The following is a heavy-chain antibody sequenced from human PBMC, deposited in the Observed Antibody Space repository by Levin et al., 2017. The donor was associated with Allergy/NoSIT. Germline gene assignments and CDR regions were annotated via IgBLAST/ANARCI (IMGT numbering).Heavy chain of an antibody. V-gene: IGHV3-9*01. CDR1: GFTFDDYA. CDR2: ITWNGGNI. CDR3: AKEYPSSSGSYYSYFFDY. J-gene: IGHJ4*02. D-gene: IGHD1-26*01. Sequence: QSGESLKISCSASGFTFDDYAMHWVRQAPGKGLEWVSGITWNGGNIGYADSVKGRFTISRDNAKNSLYLQMNSLRAEDTALYYCAKEYPSSSGSYYSYFFDYWGQGTLVTVSS.